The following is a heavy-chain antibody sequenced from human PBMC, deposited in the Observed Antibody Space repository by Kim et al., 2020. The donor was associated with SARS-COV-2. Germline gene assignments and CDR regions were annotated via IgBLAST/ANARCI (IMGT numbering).Heavy chain of an antibody. Sequence: ASVKVSCKASGYTFTSYGISWVRQAPGQGLEWMGWISAYNGNTNYAQKLQGRVTMTTDTSTSTAYMELRSLRSDDTAVYYCARDVWSRSPVVTMVRGVNRAFDIWGRGTMVTVSS. V-gene: IGHV1-18*01. D-gene: IGHD3-10*01. J-gene: IGHJ3*02. CDR3: ARDVWSRSPVVTMVRGVNRAFDI. CDR1: GYTFTSYG. CDR2: ISAYNGNT.